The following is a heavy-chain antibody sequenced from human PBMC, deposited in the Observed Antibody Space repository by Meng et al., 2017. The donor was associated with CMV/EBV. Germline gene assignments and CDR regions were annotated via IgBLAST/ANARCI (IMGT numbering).Heavy chain of an antibody. CDR3: ARGKEQWLVGFGY. V-gene: IGHV1-69*10. CDR2: IIPILGIA. CDR1: GGTFSSYA. D-gene: IGHD6-19*01. J-gene: IGHJ4*02. Sequence: SVKVSCKASGGTFSSYAISWVRQAPGQGLEWMGGIIPILGIANYAQKFQGRVTMTRDTSISTAYMELSRLRSDDTAVYYCARGKEQWLVGFGYWGQGTLVTVSS.